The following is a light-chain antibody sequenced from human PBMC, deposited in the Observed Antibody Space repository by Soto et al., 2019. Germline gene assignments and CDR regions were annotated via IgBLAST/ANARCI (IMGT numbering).Light chain of an antibody. Sequence: QSVLTQPPSVSGAPGQRVTISCTGSSSNIGAGYDVHWYQQLPGTAPKLLIYGNSNRPSGVPDRFSGSKSGTSASLAITGLLAYDDAHYYSQSYYSSLSAVVFGGGTKLTVL. CDR3: QSYYSSLSAVV. CDR1: SSNIGAGYD. V-gene: IGLV1-40*01. CDR2: GNS. J-gene: IGLJ2*01.